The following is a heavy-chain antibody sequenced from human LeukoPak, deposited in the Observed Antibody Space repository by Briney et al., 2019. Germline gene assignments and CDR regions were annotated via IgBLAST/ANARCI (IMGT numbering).Heavy chain of an antibody. CDR2: ISAYTGNT. J-gene: IGHJ3*02. V-gene: IGHV1-18*01. CDR3: AREGIYCSGGSCRDAFDI. Sequence: ATVKVSCKASGYTFTNYGISWVRHAPGQGLEWMGWISAYTGNTNYAQKLQGRVTMTTDTSTSTAYMELRSLRSDDTAVYYCAREGIYCSGGSCRDAFDIWGQGTMVTVSS. CDR1: GYTFTNYG. D-gene: IGHD2-15*01.